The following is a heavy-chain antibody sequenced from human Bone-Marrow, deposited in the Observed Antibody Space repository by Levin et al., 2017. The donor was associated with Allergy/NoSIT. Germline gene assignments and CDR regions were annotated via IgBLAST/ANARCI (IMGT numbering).Heavy chain of an antibody. CDR1: GFAFTDYY. V-gene: IGHV1-2*02. CDR3: ARDPAVTRDGYFDL. J-gene: IGHJ2*01. D-gene: IGHD4-17*01. Sequence: ASVKVSCKASGFAFTDYYMHWVRQAPGQGLEGLGWINPNNGATKYALKFQDRVTMTRDTSISTAYMEFRRLRSDDTAVFYCARDPAVTRDGYFDLWGRGTLVSVSS. CDR2: INPNNGAT.